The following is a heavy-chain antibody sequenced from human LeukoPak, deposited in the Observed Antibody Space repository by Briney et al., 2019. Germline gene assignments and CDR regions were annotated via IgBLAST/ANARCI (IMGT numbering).Heavy chain of an antibody. CDR1: GFIFSHFG. Sequence: GGSLTLSCVASGFIFSHFGMNWVRQVPGKGLEWVAFISSRGTSTFYADSVKGRFTISRDTAKKSLDLQMTSLRADHTAAYYCVRGTDCSATTCYPLSAFDYWGQGTLVTVSS. J-gene: IGHJ4*02. V-gene: IGHV3-21*04. D-gene: IGHD2-8*02. CDR2: ISSRGTST. CDR3: VRGTDCSATTCYPLSAFDY.